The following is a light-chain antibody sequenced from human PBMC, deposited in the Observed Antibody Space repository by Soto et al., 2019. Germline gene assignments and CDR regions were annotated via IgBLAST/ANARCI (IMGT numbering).Light chain of an antibody. CDR2: GAS. CDR1: QSVTNNY. Sequence: EIVLTQSPGALSLSPGERGTLSCRASQSVTNNYLAWYQQERGQAPRLLIDGASSRATGIPDRFSGSGSGTDVALTISRLEPEDFAVYYCQQYGRSPRTCGGGTKVDIK. J-gene: IGKJ4*01. CDR3: QQYGRSPRT. V-gene: IGKV3-20*01.